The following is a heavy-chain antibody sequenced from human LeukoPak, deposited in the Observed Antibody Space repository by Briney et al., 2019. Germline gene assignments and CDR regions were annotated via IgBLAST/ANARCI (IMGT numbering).Heavy chain of an antibody. V-gene: IGHV3-74*01. Sequence: GGSLRLSCAASGFTFSSYWMHWVRQAPGKGLVWVSRINTDGSSTSYADSVKGRFTISRDNAKNTLYLQMNSLRAEDTAVYYCARGDSYDFWIDYYMDVWGKGTTVTVSS. CDR2: INTDGSST. J-gene: IGHJ6*03. D-gene: IGHD3-3*01. CDR1: GFTFSSYW. CDR3: ARGDSYDFWIDYYMDV.